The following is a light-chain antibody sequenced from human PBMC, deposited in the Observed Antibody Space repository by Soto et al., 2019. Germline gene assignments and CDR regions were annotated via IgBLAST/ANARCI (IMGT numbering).Light chain of an antibody. Sequence: EIVLTQSPATLSSFPGDRVTLSCRASHYINTRLAWYQHRPGQAPRLLIYQTSIRAAGIPARFSASGSGTDFTLTISDVQPEDFAPYYCHQRQSWTRTLGQGTKVDIK. CDR3: HQRQSWTRT. V-gene: IGKV3-11*01. CDR1: HYINTR. CDR2: QTS. J-gene: IGKJ1*01.